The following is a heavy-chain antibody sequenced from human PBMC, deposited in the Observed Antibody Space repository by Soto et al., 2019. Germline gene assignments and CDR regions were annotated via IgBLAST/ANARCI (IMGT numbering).Heavy chain of an antibody. Sequence: QVQLQESGPGLVKPSETLSLTCTVSGGSISGYFWSWIRQPPGKGLECIGYLSDSGSTDYTPSLNSRVTISVDTSKNQFSLQLSSVTAADTAVYYCAMKEYGDGLDVWGQGTTVTVSS. D-gene: IGHD2-2*01. J-gene: IGHJ6*02. CDR1: GGSISGYF. CDR2: LSDSGST. CDR3: AMKEYGDGLDV. V-gene: IGHV4-59*01.